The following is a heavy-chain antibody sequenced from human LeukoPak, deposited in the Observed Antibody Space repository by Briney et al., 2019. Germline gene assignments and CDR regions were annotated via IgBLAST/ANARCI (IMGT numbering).Heavy chain of an antibody. Sequence: GGSLRLSCAVSGFTFSRHAMGWVRQAPGKGLVGVSRINSDGTGTTYADSVKGRFTISRDNAKNTLYLQMNSLRAEDTAVYYCARHSGTLALDYWGQGTLVTVSS. J-gene: IGHJ4*02. D-gene: IGHD1-26*01. CDR3: ARHSGTLALDY. V-gene: IGHV3-74*01. CDR2: INSDGTGT. CDR1: GFTFSRHA.